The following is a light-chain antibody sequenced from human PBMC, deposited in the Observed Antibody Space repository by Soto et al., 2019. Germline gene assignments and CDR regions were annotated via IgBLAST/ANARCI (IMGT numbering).Light chain of an antibody. CDR2: GSS. V-gene: IGKV3-20*01. J-gene: IGKJ1*01. Sequence: DIVITQSPGTLSLSPGERATLSCRASQTLSSRHLAWYQQKPGQAPRLLIYGSSSRATDIPDRFSGSGSGTDFTLTISTLEPEDFAIYYCQQYGYSRTFGQGTKVDIK. CDR1: QTLSSRH. CDR3: QQYGYSRT.